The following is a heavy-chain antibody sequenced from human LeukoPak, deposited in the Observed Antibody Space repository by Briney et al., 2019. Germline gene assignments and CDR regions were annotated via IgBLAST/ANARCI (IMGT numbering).Heavy chain of an antibody. CDR3: AREDVVLVGAVRYYYYGMDV. CDR1: GYNFISYH. D-gene: IGHD1-26*01. V-gene: IGHV1-46*01. J-gene: IGHJ6*02. Sequence: ASVKVSCKASGYNFISYHMHWVRQAPGQGLEWMGIINPSGGRTSYAQKIQDRVTMTRHTSTSTVYMELSSLKSEDTAVYYCAREDVVLVGAVRYYYYGMDVWGQGTTVTVSS. CDR2: INPSGGRT.